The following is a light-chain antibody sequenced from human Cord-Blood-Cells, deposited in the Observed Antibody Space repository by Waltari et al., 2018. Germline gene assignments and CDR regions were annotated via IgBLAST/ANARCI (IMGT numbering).Light chain of an antibody. Sequence: QSALTQPASVSGSPGQSITISCTGTSSDVGSYNLVSWYQQHPGKAPKLMIYEGSTRPSGVSNRFSGCKSGNTASLTISGLQAEDEADYYCCSYAGSSTVFGGGTKLTVL. V-gene: IGLV2-23*01. J-gene: IGLJ3*02. CDR3: CSYAGSSTV. CDR1: SSDVGSYNL. CDR2: EGS.